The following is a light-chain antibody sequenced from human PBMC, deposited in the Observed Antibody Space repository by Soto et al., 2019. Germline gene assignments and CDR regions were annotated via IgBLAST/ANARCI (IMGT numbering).Light chain of an antibody. CDR1: QSIGSTY. J-gene: IGKJ5*01. CDR3: QHYTNWAIT. Sequence: VLTQSPATLSVSPGERATLSCRASQSIGSTYLAWSQQKPGQAPGLLIYGISARATAIPARSSGSGSGTEFTLTISRLQSEDFAVYYCQHYTNWAITFGQGTRLEIK. CDR2: GIS. V-gene: IGKV3-15*01.